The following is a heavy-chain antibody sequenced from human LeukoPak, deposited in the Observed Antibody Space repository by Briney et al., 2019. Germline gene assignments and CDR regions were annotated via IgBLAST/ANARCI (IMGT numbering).Heavy chain of an antibody. J-gene: IGHJ4*02. V-gene: IGHV4-34*01. CDR3: ARGVVVPAAIPLFDY. CDR1: GGSFSGYY. CDR2: INHSGST. D-gene: IGHD2-2*02. Sequence: SATLSLTCAVYGGSFSGYYWSWIRQPPGKGLEWIGEINHSGSTNYNPSLKSRVTISVDTSKNQFSLKLSSVTAADTAVYYCARGVVVPAAIPLFDYWGQGTLVTVSS.